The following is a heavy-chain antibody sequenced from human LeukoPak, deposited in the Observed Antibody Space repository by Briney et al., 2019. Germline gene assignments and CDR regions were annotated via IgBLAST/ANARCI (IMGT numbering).Heavy chain of an antibody. CDR3: ARDRQWPLLLPNTRRAHYYYGMDV. D-gene: IGHD6-19*01. V-gene: IGHV3-7*01. J-gene: IGHJ6*02. Sequence: GGSLRLSCAAPGFTFSSYWMSWVRQAPGKGLEWVANIKQDGSEKYYADSVKGRFTISRDNAKNSLYLQMNSLRAEDTAVYYCARDRQWPLLLPNTRRAHYYYGMDVWGQGTTVTVSS. CDR2: IKQDGSEK. CDR1: GFTFSSYW.